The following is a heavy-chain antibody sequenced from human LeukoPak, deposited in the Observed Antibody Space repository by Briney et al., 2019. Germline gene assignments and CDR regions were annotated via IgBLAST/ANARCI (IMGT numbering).Heavy chain of an antibody. D-gene: IGHD2-2*01. CDR2: IYYSGST. CDR3: ARRGCGLTSCYLFDY. J-gene: IGHJ4*02. Sequence: SEILSLTCTVSGGAISSSSYNWGWIRQPPGKGLEWIGSIYYSGSTYYNPSLKSRVTISVDTSGNQFSLKLSSVTAADTAVYYCARRGCGLTSCYLFDYWGQGTLVTVSS. V-gene: IGHV4-39*01. CDR1: GGAISSSSYN.